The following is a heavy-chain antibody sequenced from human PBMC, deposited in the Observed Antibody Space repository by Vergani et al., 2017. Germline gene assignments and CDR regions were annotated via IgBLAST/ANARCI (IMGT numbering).Heavy chain of an antibody. Sequence: QVQLVESGGGVVQPGRSLRLSCAASGFTFSSYGMHWVRQAPGKGLEWVAVISYDGSNKYYADSVKGRFTISRDNSKNTLYLQMNSLRAEDTAVYYCARYPGGSYYYYYMDVWGKGTTVTVSS. CDR1: GFTFSSYG. CDR3: ARYPGGSYYYYYMDV. V-gene: IGHV3-30*03. J-gene: IGHJ6*03. CDR2: ISYDGSNK. D-gene: IGHD3-10*01.